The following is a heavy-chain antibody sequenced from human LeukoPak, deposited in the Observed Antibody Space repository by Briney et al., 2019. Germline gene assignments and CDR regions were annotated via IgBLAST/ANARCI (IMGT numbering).Heavy chain of an antibody. CDR2: ISYDGSNK. CDR1: GFTFSSYA. V-gene: IGHV3-30*04. J-gene: IGHJ4*02. CDR3: ARVGDSSGRPIDY. Sequence: PGGSLRLSCAASGFTFSSYAMHWVRQAPGKGLEWVAVISYDGSNKYYADSVKGRFTISRDNSKNTLYLQMNSLRAEDTAVYYCARVGDSSGRPIDYWGQGSLVTVSS. D-gene: IGHD3-22*01.